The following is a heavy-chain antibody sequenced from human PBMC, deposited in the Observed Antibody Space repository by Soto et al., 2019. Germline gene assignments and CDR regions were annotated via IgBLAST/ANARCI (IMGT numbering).Heavy chain of an antibody. CDR1: GFTFSSYS. D-gene: IGHD5-12*01. Sequence: PGGSLRLSCAASGFTFSSYSMNWVRQAPGKGLEWVSYISSSSSTIYYADSVKGRFTISRDNSKNTLFLQMNSLRAEDTAVYYCAGGLRDGYNPIDYWGQGTLVTVSS. CDR2: ISSSSSTI. V-gene: IGHV3-48*01. CDR3: AGGLRDGYNPIDY. J-gene: IGHJ4*02.